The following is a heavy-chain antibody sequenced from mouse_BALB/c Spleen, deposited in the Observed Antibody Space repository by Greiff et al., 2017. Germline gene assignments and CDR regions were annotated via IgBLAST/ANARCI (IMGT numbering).Heavy chain of an antibody. CDR1: GFAFSSYD. V-gene: IGHV5-12-1*01. D-gene: IGHD1-1*01. CDR3: ARHYYGSRSFDY. J-gene: IGHJ2*01. CDR2: ISSGGGST. Sequence: EVKLLVSGGGLVKPGGSLKLSCAASGFAFSSYDLSWVRQTPEKRLEWVAYISSGGGSTYYPDTVKGRFTISRDNAKNTLYLQMSSLKSEDTAMYYCARHYYGSRSFDYRGQGTTLTVSS.